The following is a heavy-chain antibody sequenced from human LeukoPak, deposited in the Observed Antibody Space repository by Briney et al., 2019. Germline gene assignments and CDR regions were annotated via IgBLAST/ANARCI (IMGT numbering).Heavy chain of an antibody. CDR1: GYTLTELS. D-gene: IGHD1-26*01. J-gene: IGHJ4*02. V-gene: IGHV1-2*02. CDR3: PSGVGATNWDY. CDR2: INPNSGGT. Sequence: GASVKVSCKVSGYTLTELSMHWVRQAPGQGLEWMGWINPNSGGTNYAQKFQGRVTMTRDTSISTAYMELSRLRSDDTAVYYCPSGVGATNWDYWGQGTLVTVSS.